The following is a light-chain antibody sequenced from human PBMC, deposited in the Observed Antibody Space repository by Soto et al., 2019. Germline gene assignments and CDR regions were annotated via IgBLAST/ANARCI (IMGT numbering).Light chain of an antibody. V-gene: IGKV3-15*01. J-gene: IGKJ5*01. CDR3: QQGYSTIT. CDR1: QSVSGN. Sequence: EIVMTQSPATLSVSPGERATLSCRASQSVSGNLAWYQQKPGQAPRLLIYGASTRATGIPARFSGSGSGTEFTLTISSLQSEDSATYYCQQGYSTITFGHGTRLDIK. CDR2: GAS.